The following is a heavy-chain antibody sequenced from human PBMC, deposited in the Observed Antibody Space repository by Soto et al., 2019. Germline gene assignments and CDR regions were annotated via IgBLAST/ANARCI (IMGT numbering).Heavy chain of an antibody. Sequence: GESLKISCKGSGYNFDTYWINWVRQTPGKGLEWMGRIDPIDSKTKYSPSLEGHITISVDKSISTTYLQWSSLKASDTAIYYCARRIAAASGYHYYAFDVWGQGTAVTVSS. D-gene: IGHD6-13*01. CDR1: GYNFDTYW. V-gene: IGHV5-10-1*01. CDR2: IDPIDSKT. J-gene: IGHJ6*02. CDR3: ARRIAAASGYHYYAFDV.